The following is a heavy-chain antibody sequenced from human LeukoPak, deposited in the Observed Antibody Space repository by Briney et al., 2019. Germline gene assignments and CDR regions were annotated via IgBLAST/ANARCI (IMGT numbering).Heavy chain of an antibody. CDR2: IYYSGST. V-gene: IGHV4-31*03. CDR3: AALGVPAARSLASDY. CDR1: GGSISSGGYY. D-gene: IGHD2-2*01. J-gene: IGHJ4*02. Sequence: KTSETLSLTCTVSGGSISSGGYYWSWIRQHPGKGLEWTGYIYYSGSTYYNPSLKSRVTISVDTSKNQFSLTLSSVTAADTAVYYCAALGVPAARSLASDYWGQGTLVTVSS.